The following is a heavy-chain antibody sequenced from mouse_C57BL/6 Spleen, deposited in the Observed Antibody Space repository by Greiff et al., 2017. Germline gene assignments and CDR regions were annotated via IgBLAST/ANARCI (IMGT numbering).Heavy chain of an antibody. J-gene: IGHJ4*01. V-gene: IGHV1-7*01. CDR3: ARSGEYAMDY. Sequence: VQLQQSGAELAKPGASVKLSCKASGYTFTSYWMHWVKQRPGQGLEWIGYINPSSGYTKYNQKFKDKVTLTADKSSSTAYMQLSSLTYEDSAVYYCARSGEYAMDYWGQGTSVTVSA. CDR2: INPSSGYT. CDR1: GYTFTSYW.